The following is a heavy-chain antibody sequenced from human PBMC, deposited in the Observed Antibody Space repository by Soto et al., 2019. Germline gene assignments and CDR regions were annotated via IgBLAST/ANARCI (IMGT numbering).Heavy chain of an antibody. CDR2: INSGSSTI. CDR1: GLTFTGYS. CDR3: ARVGGATMATMYFDP. V-gene: IGHV3-48*02. Sequence: EVQLVESGGGLIQPGGSLRLSCAVSGLTFTGYSMHWVRQAPGKGLEWVSFINSGSSTIFYADSVKGRFTISRDNAKNSLYLEMNSLRDEDTAVYYCARVGGATMATMYFDPLGQGTLVTVSS. J-gene: IGHJ4*02. D-gene: IGHD5-12*01.